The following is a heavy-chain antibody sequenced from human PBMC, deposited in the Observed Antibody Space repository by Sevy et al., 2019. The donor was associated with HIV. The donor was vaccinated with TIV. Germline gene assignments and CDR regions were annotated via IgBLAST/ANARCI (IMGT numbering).Heavy chain of an antibody. CDR3: AKQIAVAYYYGMDV. Sequence: GGSLRLSCAASGFTFSSYGMHWVRQAPGKGLEWVAVISYDGSNKYYADSVKGRFTIPRDNSKNTLYLQMNSLRAEDTAVYYCAKQIAVAYYYGMDVWGQGTTVTVSS. D-gene: IGHD6-19*01. CDR2: ISYDGSNK. J-gene: IGHJ6*02. CDR1: GFTFSSYG. V-gene: IGHV3-30*18.